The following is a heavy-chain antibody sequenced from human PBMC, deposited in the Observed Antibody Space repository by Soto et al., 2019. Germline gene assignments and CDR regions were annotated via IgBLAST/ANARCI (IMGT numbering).Heavy chain of an antibody. CDR3: ARDGGRHSGGIDY. CDR1: GGTFSSYS. V-gene: IGHV1-69*01. Sequence: QVQLVQSGAEVKKPGSSVKVSCKASGGTFSSYSINWVRQAPGQGLEWMGEIIPIFGTANYAQKFQGRVTITADESTSTAYRELSSLRSEDTAVYYCARDGGRHSGGIDYWGQGPRVTVSS. J-gene: IGHJ4*02. D-gene: IGHD1-26*01. CDR2: IIPIFGTA.